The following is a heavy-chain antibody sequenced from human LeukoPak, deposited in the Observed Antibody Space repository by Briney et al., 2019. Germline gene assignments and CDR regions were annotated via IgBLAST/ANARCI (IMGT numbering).Heavy chain of an antibody. CDR1: LNSISSSSYY. J-gene: IGHJ4*02. Sequence: SETLSLTCTVSLNSISSSSYYWGWIRQFPGKGLEWIGYIYYSGFTYYSSSLKSRVTISVDTSKNQFSLKLNSVTAADTAVHYCASRYYYDSSGYFVHWGQGTLVTVSS. D-gene: IGHD3-22*01. CDR2: IYYSGFT. V-gene: IGHV4-39*01. CDR3: ASRYYYDSSGYFVH.